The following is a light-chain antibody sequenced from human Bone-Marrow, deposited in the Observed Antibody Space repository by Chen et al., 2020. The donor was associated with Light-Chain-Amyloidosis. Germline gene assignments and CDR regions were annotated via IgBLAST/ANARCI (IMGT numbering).Light chain of an antibody. CDR2: RDT. CDR3: QSADSSGTYEVI. J-gene: IGLJ2*01. V-gene: IGLV3-25*03. Sequence: SYELTQQPSVSVSPGQTARITCSGDDLPTKYAYWYQQKPGQAPVLVIHRDTERPSGISERFSGSSSVTTATLTISGFQAEDETDYHCQSADSSGTYEVIFGGGTKLTVL. CDR1: DLPTKY.